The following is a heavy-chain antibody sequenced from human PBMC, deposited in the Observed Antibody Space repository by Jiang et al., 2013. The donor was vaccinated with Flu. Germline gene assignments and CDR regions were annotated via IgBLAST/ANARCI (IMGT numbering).Heavy chain of an antibody. CDR3: ARMWGAGQWYYYGSWNGMDV. D-gene: IGHD3-10*01. CDR1: GFSLSNARMG. J-gene: IGHJ6*04. CDR2: IFSNDEK. Sequence: KPTQTLTLTCTVSGFSLSNARMGVSWIRQPPGKALEWLAHIFSNDEKSYSTSLKSRLTISKDTSKSQVVLTMTNMDPVDTATYYCARMWGAGQWYYYGSWNGMDVWGKGTTVTVSS. V-gene: IGHV2-26*01.